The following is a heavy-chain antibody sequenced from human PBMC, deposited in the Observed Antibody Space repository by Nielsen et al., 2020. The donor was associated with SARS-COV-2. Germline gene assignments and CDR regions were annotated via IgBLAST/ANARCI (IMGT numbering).Heavy chain of an antibody. CDR3: AKHEGED. CDR2: ISESGGAT. Sequence: TDSNYYWGWVRQAPGKGLEWVSAISESGGATYYTDSVKGRFTISRDNSRNTLYLEMNSLRADDTAVYYCAKHEGEDWGQGTLVTVSS. J-gene: IGHJ4*02. CDR1: TDSNYY. V-gene: IGHV3-23*01. D-gene: IGHD3-10*01.